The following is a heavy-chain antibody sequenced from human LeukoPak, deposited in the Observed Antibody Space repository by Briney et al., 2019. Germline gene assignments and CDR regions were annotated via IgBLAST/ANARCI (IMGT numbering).Heavy chain of an antibody. D-gene: IGHD3-16*01. J-gene: IGHJ4*02. CDR2: ISGSGGST. CDR1: GFTFSSYA. CDR3: ATEMYYDYVWGSYPFFDY. Sequence: GGSLRLSCAASGFTFSSYAMSWVRQAPGKGLEWVSAISGSGGSTYYADSVKGRFTISRDNSKNTLYLQMNSLRAEDTAVYYSATEMYYDYVWGSYPFFDYWGQGTLVTVSS. V-gene: IGHV3-23*01.